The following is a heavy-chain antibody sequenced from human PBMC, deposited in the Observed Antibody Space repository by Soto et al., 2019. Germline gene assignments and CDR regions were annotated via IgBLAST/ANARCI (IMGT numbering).Heavy chain of an antibody. V-gene: IGHV4-34*01. Sequence: QVQLQQWGAGLLKPSETLSLTCAVYGGSFSGYYWSWIRQPPGKGLEWIGEINHSGSTNYNPSLKSRVTISVDTSKSQFSLKLSSVTAADTAVYYCARLTVYYDSSGYYATDAFDIWGQGTMVTVSS. D-gene: IGHD3-22*01. CDR1: GGSFSGYY. CDR2: INHSGST. CDR3: ARLTVYYDSSGYYATDAFDI. J-gene: IGHJ3*02.